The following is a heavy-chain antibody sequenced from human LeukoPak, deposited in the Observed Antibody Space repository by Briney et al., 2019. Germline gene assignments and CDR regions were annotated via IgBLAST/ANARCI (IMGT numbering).Heavy chain of an antibody. V-gene: IGHV1-2*02. CDR1: GYTFTGSY. D-gene: IGHD3-10*01. Sequence: ASVKVSCKASGYTFTGSYMHWVRQAPGQGLEWMGWINPNSGGTNYAQKFQGRVTMTRDTSISTAYMELSRLRSDDTAVYYCAREYDIMVRGVSIDYWGQGTLVTVSS. CDR2: INPNSGGT. CDR3: AREYDIMVRGVSIDY. J-gene: IGHJ4*02.